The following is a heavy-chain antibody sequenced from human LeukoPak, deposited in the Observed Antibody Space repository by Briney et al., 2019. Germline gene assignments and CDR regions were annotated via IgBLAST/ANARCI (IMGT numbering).Heavy chain of an antibody. Sequence: GGSLTLSCAASGLDFSSFAMSWVRQAPARGLEWLSSMKGTGETFYADSVRGRCTLFRDGSRNTVYLQLNNLRVEDTAVYYRARASWVSTADAVRWGQGTVVTVSS. CDR1: GLDFSSFA. CDR2: MKGTGET. CDR3: ARASWVSTADAVR. J-gene: IGHJ4*02. D-gene: IGHD3-16*01. V-gene: IGHV3-23*01.